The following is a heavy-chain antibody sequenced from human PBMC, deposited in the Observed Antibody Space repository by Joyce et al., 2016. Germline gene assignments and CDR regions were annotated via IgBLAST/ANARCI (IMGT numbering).Heavy chain of an antibody. Sequence: EAQLLESGGGLVQPGGSLRLSCAASGFSFNTYAMSWVRQAPGKGVEWVSGITASAIRTYYADSVKGRFTISRDNSKNTLYLQMNSLTADDTAVYYCAKRFVVVTEDAFDIWGQGTMVTVSS. J-gene: IGHJ3*02. V-gene: IGHV3-23*01. CDR2: ITASAIRT. D-gene: IGHD2-21*02. CDR1: GFSFNTYA. CDR3: AKRFVVVTEDAFDI.